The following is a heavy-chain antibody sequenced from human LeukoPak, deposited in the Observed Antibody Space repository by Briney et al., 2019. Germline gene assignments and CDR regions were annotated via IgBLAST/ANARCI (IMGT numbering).Heavy chain of an antibody. J-gene: IGHJ3*02. CDR3: ARVLSFTVVTYDAFDI. Sequence: SETLSLTCTVSGGSISSYYWSWIRQPAGKGREWIGRIYTSGSTNYNPSLKSRVTISVDTSRNQFSLQLSSLSAADTAVYYCARVLSFTVVTYDAFDIWGQGTMVTVSS. CDR1: GGSISSYY. D-gene: IGHD2-15*01. CDR2: IYTSGST. V-gene: IGHV4-4*07.